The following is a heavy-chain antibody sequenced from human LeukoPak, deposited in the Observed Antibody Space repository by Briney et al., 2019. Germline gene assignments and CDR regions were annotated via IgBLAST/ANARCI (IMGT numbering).Heavy chain of an antibody. J-gene: IGHJ3*02. CDR1: GGTFSSYA. D-gene: IGHD3-22*01. CDR3: ARAPLLYYDSSGYPRGDAFDI. Sequence: VASVKVSCKASGGTFSSYAVSWVRQAPGQGLEWMGGIIPIFGTANYAQKFQGRVTITADESTSTAYMELNSLTSEDTAVYYCARAPLLYYDSSGYPRGDAFDIWGQGTMVTVSS. CDR2: IIPIFGTA. V-gene: IGHV1-69*13.